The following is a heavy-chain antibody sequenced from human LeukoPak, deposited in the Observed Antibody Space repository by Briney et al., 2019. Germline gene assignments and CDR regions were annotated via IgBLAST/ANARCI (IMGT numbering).Heavy chain of an antibody. Sequence: PSETLSLTCTVSGGSISSYYWSWIRQPPGKGLEWIGYIYYSGSTNYNPSLKSRVTISVDTSKNQFSLKLSSVTAADTAVYYCARGDYDILTGYYNRYFDYWGQGTLVTVSS. CDR1: GGSISSYY. V-gene: IGHV4-59*01. D-gene: IGHD3-9*01. CDR3: ARGDYDILTGYYNRYFDY. CDR2: IYYSGST. J-gene: IGHJ4*02.